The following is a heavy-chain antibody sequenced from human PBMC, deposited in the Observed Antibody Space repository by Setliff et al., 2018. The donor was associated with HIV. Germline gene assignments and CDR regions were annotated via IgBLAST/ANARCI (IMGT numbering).Heavy chain of an antibody. V-gene: IGHV3-23*01. CDR2: ISGSGTTT. Sequence: GGSLRLSCAASGFTFSTYAMSWVRQAPGKGLEWVSVISGSGTTTYYADSVKGRFTISRDNAKNSLYLQMNSLRAEDTAVYYCARDSGGWYPTGDYYYYYMDVWGKGTTVTVSS. D-gene: IGHD6-19*01. CDR3: ARDSGGWYPTGDYYYYYMDV. J-gene: IGHJ6*03. CDR1: GFTFSTYA.